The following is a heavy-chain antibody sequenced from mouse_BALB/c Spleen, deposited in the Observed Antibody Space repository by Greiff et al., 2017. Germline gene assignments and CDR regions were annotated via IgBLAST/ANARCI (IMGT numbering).Heavy chain of an antibody. D-gene: IGHD1-1*01. CDR3: ARSYGSSL. J-gene: IGHJ3*01. V-gene: IGHV5-17*02. CDR1: GFTFSSFG. Sequence: EVKVVESGGGLVQPGGSRKLSCAASGFTFSSFGMHWVRQAPEKGLEWVAYISSGSSTIYYADTVKGRFTISRDNPKNTLFLQMTSLRSEDTAMYYCARSYGSSLWGQGTLVTVSA. CDR2: ISSGSSTI.